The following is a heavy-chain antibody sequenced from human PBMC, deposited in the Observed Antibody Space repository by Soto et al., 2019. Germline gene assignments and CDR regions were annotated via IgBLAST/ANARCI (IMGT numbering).Heavy chain of an antibody. J-gene: IGHJ6*02. Sequence: PGGSLRLSCAASGFTFSSYAMSWVRQAPGKGLEWVSAISGSGGSTYYADSVKGRFTISRDNSKNTLYLQMNSLRAENTAVYYCAKAHSVPPLRFLEWSLPQANGLYGMDVWGQGTTVTVSS. CDR3: AKAHSVPPLRFLEWSLPQANGLYGMDV. V-gene: IGHV3-23*01. D-gene: IGHD3-3*01. CDR1: GFTFSSYA. CDR2: ISGSGGST.